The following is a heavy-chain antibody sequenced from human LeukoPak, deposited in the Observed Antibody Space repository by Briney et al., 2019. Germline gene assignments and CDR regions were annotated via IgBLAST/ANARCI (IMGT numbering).Heavy chain of an antibody. Sequence: SVKVSCKASGGTFSSYAISWVRQAPGQGLEWMGGIIPIFGTANYAQKFQGRVTITTDESTGTAYMELSSLRSEDTAVYYCATSLNYYYYYYMDVWGKGTTVTVSS. CDR2: IIPIFGTA. CDR1: GGTFSSYA. CDR3: ATSLNYYYYYYMDV. V-gene: IGHV1-69*05. D-gene: IGHD5/OR15-5a*01. J-gene: IGHJ6*03.